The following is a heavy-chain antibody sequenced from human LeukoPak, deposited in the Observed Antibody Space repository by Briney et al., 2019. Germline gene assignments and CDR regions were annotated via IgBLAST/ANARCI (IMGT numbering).Heavy chain of an antibody. CDR3: ARDPSRRDGYREGWYFDL. V-gene: IGHV1-46*01. CDR1: GYTSTSYY. J-gene: IGHJ2*01. CDR2: INPSGGST. D-gene: IGHD5-24*01. Sequence: GASVKVSCKASGYTSTSYYMHWVRQAPGQGLEWVGIINPSGGSTSYAQKFQGRVTMTRDTSTSTVYMELSSLRSEDTAVYYCARDPSRRDGYREGWYFDLWGRGTLVTVSS.